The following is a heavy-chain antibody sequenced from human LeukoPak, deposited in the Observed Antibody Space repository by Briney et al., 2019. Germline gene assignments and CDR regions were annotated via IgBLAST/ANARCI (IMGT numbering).Heavy chain of an antibody. CDR3: ARVHCSGGSRYYFDY. D-gene: IGHD2-15*01. CDR2: INHSGST. CDR1: GGSFSGYY. J-gene: IGHJ4*02. Sequence: SETLSLTCAVYGGSFSGYYWSWIRQPPGKGLEWIGEINHSGSTNYNPSLKSRVTISVDTSKNQFSLKLSSVTAADTAVYYCARVHCSGGSRYYFDYWGQGTLVTVSS. V-gene: IGHV4-34*01.